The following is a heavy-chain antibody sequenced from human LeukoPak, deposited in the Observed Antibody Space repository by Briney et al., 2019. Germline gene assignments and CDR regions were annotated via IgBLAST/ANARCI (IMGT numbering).Heavy chain of an antibody. CDR3: AGRMVRGVIGDYYYYYMDV. CDR2: INPNSSGT. Sequence: GASVKVSCKASGYTFTGYYMHWVRRAPGQGLEWMGWINPNSSGTNYAQKFQGRVTITADKSTSTAYMELSSLRSEDTAVYYCAGRMVRGVIGDYYYYYMDVWGKGTTVTVSS. D-gene: IGHD3-10*01. CDR1: GYTFTGYY. V-gene: IGHV1-2*02. J-gene: IGHJ6*03.